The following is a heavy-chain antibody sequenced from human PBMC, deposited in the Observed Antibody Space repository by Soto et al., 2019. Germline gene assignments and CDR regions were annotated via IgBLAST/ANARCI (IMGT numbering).Heavy chain of an antibody. CDR1: GGSFSGYY. D-gene: IGHD2-15*01. CDR2: INHSGST. J-gene: IGHJ4*02. CDR3: ARGSDRVQDIVVVVAATAPNYFDY. Sequence: SETLSLTCAVYGGSFSGYYWSWIRQPPGKGLEWIGEINHSGSTNYNPSLKSRVTISVDTSKNQFSLKLSSVTAADTAVYYCARGSDRVQDIVVVVAATAPNYFDYWGQGTLVTVSS. V-gene: IGHV4-34*01.